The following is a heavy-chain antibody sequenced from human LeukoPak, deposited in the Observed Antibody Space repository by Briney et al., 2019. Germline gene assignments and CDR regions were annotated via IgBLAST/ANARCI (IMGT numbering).Heavy chain of an antibody. CDR2: ISGSGGST. CDR1: GFTFSSYA. V-gene: IGHV3-23*01. J-gene: IGHJ3*02. D-gene: IGHD3-10*01. CDR3: AKVRGYLGLDAFDI. Sequence: PGGSLRLSCAASGFTFSSYAMSWVRQAPGKGLEWVSAISGSGGSTYYADPVKGRFTISRDNSKNTLYLQMNSPRAEDTPVYYCAKVRGYLGLDAFDIWGQGTMVTVSS.